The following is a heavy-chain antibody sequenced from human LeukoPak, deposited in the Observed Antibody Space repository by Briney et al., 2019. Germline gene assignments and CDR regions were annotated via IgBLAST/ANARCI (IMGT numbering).Heavy chain of an antibody. CDR2: ISGSGGTA. D-gene: IGHD2-21*01. J-gene: IGHJ4*02. Sequence: PGGSLRLSCAASGFTFSSYAMSWVRQAPGKGLEWVSLISGSGGTAFYADSVKGRFTISRDNSKNTLYLQMNSLRAEDTAVYYSAKDQGFPYSTYFDYWGQGTLVTVSS. V-gene: IGHV3-23*01. CDR1: GFTFSSYA. CDR3: AKDQGFPYSTYFDY.